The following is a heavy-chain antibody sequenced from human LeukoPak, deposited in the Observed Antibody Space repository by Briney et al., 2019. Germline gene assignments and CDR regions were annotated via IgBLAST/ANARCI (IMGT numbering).Heavy chain of an antibody. CDR1: GFTFSDYY. D-gene: IGHD6-13*01. CDR3: LCERLAAAGMPYYYYGMDV. Sequence: GGSLRLSCAVSGFTFSDYYMSWIRQAPGKGLEWVSYISSSGSTIYYADSVKGRFTISRDNAKNSLYLQMNSLRAEDTAVYYCLCERLAAAGMPYYYYGMDVWGQGTTVTVSS. V-gene: IGHV3-11*01. CDR2: ISSSGSTI. J-gene: IGHJ6*02.